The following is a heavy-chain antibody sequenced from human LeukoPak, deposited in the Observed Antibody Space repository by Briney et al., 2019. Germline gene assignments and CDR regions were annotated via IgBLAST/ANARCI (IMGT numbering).Heavy chain of an antibody. CDR2: ISYDGSNK. J-gene: IGHJ3*02. D-gene: IGHD2-2*01. V-gene: IGHV3-30-3*02. CDR1: GFTFSSYA. Sequence: PGGSLRLSCAASGFTFSSYAMHWVRQAPGKGLEWVAVISYDGSNKYYADSVKGRFTISRDNSKNTLYLQMNSLRAEDTAVYYCAKLGHIVVGVDAFDIWGQGTMVTVSS. CDR3: AKLGHIVVGVDAFDI.